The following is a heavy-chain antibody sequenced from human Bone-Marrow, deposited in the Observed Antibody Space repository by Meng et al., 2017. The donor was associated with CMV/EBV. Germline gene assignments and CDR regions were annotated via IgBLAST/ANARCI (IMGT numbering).Heavy chain of an antibody. V-gene: IGHV3-21*01. CDR2: ISSSSYI. CDR3: VHLGGGADY. CDR1: GFTFSSYS. Sequence: GESLKISCAASGFTFSSYSMNWVRQAPGKGLEWVSSISSSSYIYYADSVKGRFTISRDNAKNSLYLQMNSLRAEDTAVYYCVHLGGGADYCGQGTLVTVSS. J-gene: IGHJ4*02. D-gene: IGHD4-23*01.